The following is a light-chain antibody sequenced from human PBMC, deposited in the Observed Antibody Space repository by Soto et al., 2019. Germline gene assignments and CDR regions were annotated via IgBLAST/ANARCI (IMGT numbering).Light chain of an antibody. CDR3: QQYISYSPWT. CDR2: DAS. V-gene: IGKV1-5*01. J-gene: IGKJ1*01. Sequence: DIQMTQSPSTLSASVGDRITITCRASQRISSWLAWYQQKPGKAPKLLIYDASSLESGVPSRFSGSGSGTEFTLIISSLQPDDFATYYCQQYISYSPWTFGQGTKVEI. CDR1: QRISSW.